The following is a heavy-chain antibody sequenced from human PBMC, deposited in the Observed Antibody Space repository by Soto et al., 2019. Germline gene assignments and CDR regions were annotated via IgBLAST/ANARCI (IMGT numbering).Heavy chain of an antibody. V-gene: IGHV4-30-4*01. CDR2: IYYSGST. J-gene: IGHJ5*02. CDR3: ARGRQLLFNWFDP. D-gene: IGHD2-2*01. Sequence: PSETLSLTCTVSGGSISSGDYYWSWIRQPPGKGLEWIGYIYYSGSTYYNPSLKSRVTISVDTSKNQFSLKLSSVTAADTAVYYCARGRQLLFNWFDPWGQGTLVPVSS. CDR1: GGSISSGDYY.